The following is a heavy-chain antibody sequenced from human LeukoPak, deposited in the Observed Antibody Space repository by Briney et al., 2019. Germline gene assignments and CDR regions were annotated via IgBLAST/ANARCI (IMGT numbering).Heavy chain of an antibody. CDR1: GYIFSSYH. D-gene: IGHD6-6*01. V-gene: IGHV1-46*01. CDR2: DNPGGGST. CDR3: AREGTFGYSSSSTDY. J-gene: IGHJ4*02. Sequence: ASVKVSCKASGYIFSSYHIHWVRQAPGQGLEWMVIDNPGGGSTSYAQKFQGRVTMTRDTSTSTVYTELRSLRSEDTAVYYCAREGTFGYSSSSTDYWGQGTLVTVSS.